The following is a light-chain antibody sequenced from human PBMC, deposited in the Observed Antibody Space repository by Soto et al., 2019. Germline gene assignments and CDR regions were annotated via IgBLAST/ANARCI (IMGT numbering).Light chain of an antibody. CDR3: QQYGSSPTWT. CDR1: QSISSNY. J-gene: IGKJ1*01. CDR2: GAS. V-gene: IGKV3-20*01. Sequence: EIVLTQSPGTLSLSPGERVTLSCRASQSISSNYLAWYQQKPGQAPRLLIYGASTRVTGIPDRFSGSGSGTDFTLTISRLEPEDSAVYYCQQYGSSPTWTFGQGTKVDIK.